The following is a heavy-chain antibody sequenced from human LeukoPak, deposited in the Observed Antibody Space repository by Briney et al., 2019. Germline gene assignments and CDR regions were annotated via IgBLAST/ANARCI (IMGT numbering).Heavy chain of an antibody. V-gene: IGHV4-39*02. Sequence: PSETLSLTCTVSGGSINSSTYFWGWIRQPPGKGLEWIASVFYNGTTYYDPSLKSRVTISVDTSKNQFSLKLSSVTAADTAVYYCARDSLGFRAFDIWGQGTMITVSS. D-gene: IGHD3-16*01. CDR2: VFYNGTT. CDR1: GGSINSSTYF. CDR3: ARDSLGFRAFDI. J-gene: IGHJ3*02.